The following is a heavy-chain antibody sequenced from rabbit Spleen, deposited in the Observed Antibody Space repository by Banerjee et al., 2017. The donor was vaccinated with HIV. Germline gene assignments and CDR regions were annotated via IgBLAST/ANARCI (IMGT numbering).Heavy chain of an antibody. V-gene: IGHV1S40*01. CDR3: ARSMNGDDQYNL. D-gene: IGHD2-1*01. J-gene: IGHJ4*01. CDR2: INDSGRTT. CDR1: GFTISSTYY. Sequence: QSLEESGGDLVKPGTSLTLTCTASGFTISSTYYMCWVRQAPGKGLEWIACINDSGRTTYYASWAKGRFTISKTSSTTVTLQMTSLTAADTATYFCARSMNGDDQYNLWGQGTLVTVS.